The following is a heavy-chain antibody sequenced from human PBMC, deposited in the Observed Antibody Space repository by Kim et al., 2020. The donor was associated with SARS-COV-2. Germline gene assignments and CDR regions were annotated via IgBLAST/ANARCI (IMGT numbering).Heavy chain of an antibody. Sequence: ASVKVSCKASGYTFTSYGISWVRQAPGQGLEWMGWISAYNVNTNYPQKLQGRATRPPNTPTSPAYMELGALRSDARAVYYCARALDYFDSMGFLVLWFDP. CDR2: ISAYNVNT. V-gene: IGHV1-18*01. D-gene: IGHD3-22*01. CDR3: ARALDYFDSMGFLVLWFDP. J-gene: IGHJ5*02. CDR1: GYTFTSYG.